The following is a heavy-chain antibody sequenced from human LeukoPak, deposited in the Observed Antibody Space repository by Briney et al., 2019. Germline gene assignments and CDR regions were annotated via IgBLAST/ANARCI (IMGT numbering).Heavy chain of an antibody. V-gene: IGHV4-61*02. Sequence: PWETLSLTCAISGASIASGSYHWDWIRQPAGSRPEYMGRISAGGSTNYNPSLKSRLTISIDTSKNHVPLRLSSVTAADTALYFCTRGGHDYGGSFDTWGPGILVTVSS. CDR1: GASIASGSYH. CDR3: TRGGHDYGGSFDT. J-gene: IGHJ5*02. CDR2: ISAGGST. D-gene: IGHD4-23*01.